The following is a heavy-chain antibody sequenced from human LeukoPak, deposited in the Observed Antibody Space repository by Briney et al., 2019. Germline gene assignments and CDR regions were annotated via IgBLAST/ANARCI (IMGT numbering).Heavy chain of an antibody. CDR1: GFTFGDYA. D-gene: IGHD5-12*01. Sequence: TGGSLRLSCTGSGFTFGDYAMNWVRQAPGKGLEWVGFIRSKAYGGTTEYAASVKGRFTISRDASKSIAYLQMNSLKTEDTAVYYCTRVIVATKDYWGQGTLVTVSS. J-gene: IGHJ4*02. V-gene: IGHV3-49*04. CDR2: IRSKAYGGTT. CDR3: TRVIVATKDY.